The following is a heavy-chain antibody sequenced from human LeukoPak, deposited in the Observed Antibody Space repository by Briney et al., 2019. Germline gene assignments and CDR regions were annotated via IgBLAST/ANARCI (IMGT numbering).Heavy chain of an antibody. J-gene: IGHJ4*02. CDR1: GLTFSTSG. CDR2: ICPTGSDR. CDR3: ATETNGRHYDY. V-gene: IGHV3-21*06. D-gene: IGHD1-14*01. Sequence: GGSLRLSCTASGLTFSTSGFNWVRQAPGKGLEWVASICPTGSDRYHADSIKGRFTITRDNANNFLYLQMNSLRAEDTAVYYCATETNGRHYDYWGQGTLLTVSS.